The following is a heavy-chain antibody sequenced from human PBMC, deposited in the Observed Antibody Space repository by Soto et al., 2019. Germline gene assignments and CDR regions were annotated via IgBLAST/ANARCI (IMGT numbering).Heavy chain of an antibody. CDR3: ASGLGELSYLDYYYYGMDV. CDR1: GGTFSSYA. D-gene: IGHD3-16*02. CDR2: IIPIFGTA. J-gene: IGHJ6*02. Sequence: QVQLVQSGAEVKKPGSSVKVSCKASGGTFSSYAISWVRQAPGQGLELMGGIIPIFGTANYAHKFQVRVTMTADESTSTAYMELSSMRTEDTAVYYCASGLGELSYLDYYYYGMDVWGQGTTVTVSS. V-gene: IGHV1-69*01.